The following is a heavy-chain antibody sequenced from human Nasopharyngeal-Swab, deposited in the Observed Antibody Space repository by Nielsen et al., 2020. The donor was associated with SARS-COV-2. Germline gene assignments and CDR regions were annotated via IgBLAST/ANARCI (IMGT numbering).Heavy chain of an antibody. CDR3: AKTLDQYSSSWYRFY. Sequence: VRQAPGKGLEWVSYIGSSGGATYYADSVKGRFTISRDNSKNTLYLQMNSLRAEDTAVYYCAKTLDQYSSSWYRFYWGQGTLVTVSS. D-gene: IGHD6-13*01. CDR2: IGSSGGAT. J-gene: IGHJ4*02. V-gene: IGHV3-23*01.